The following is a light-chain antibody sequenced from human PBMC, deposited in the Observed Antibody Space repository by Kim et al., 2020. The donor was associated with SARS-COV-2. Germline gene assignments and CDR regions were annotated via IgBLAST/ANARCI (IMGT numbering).Light chain of an antibody. J-gene: IGKJ4*01. V-gene: IGKV3-15*01. CDR2: GAS. CDR3: QQYNNWPLT. CDR1: ETLDRN. Sequence: VTLGEGFTLFCRASETLDRNLAWYQQKPGQSPRLLIYGASTRAAGVPARYTGSGSGTEFTLTISGLQSEDFAVYHCQQYNNWPLTFGGGTKVDIK.